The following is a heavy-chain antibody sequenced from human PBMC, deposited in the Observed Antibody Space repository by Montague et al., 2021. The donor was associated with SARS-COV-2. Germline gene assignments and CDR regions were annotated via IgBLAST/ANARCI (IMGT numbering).Heavy chain of an antibody. J-gene: IGHJ4*02. CDR2: TYYRSKWYN. D-gene: IGHD3-22*01. Sequence: CAISGDSVSSNIATWNWIRQSPSRGLEWLGRTYYRSKWYNDYAVSVKSRVIINPDTSNNRISLQLNPVTPEDTAVYYCARDGDYYDSSGILDYWGQGTLVTVSS. CDR1: GDSVSSNIAT. V-gene: IGHV6-1*01. CDR3: ARDGDYYDSSGILDY.